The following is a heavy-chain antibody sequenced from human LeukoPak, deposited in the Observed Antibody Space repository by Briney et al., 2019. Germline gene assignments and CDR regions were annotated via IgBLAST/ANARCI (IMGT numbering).Heavy chain of an antibody. Sequence: PGGSLRLSCAASGFTFSSYGVHWVRQAPGKGLEWVAVISYDGSNKYYADSVKGRFTISRDNSKNTLYLQMNSLRAEDTAVYYCAKDMVAAAGPFSDYYYGMDVWGQGTTVTVSS. D-gene: IGHD6-13*01. CDR3: AKDMVAAAGPFSDYYYGMDV. CDR1: GFTFSSYG. CDR2: ISYDGSNK. V-gene: IGHV3-30*18. J-gene: IGHJ6*02.